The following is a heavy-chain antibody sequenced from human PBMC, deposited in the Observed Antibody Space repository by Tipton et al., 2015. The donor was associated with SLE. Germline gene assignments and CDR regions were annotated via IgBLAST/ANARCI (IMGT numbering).Heavy chain of an antibody. D-gene: IGHD3-10*01. CDR1: GFTFDDYA. J-gene: IGHJ4*02. V-gene: IGHV3-21*01. CDR3: AREDGYYDGSGSYSHY. CDR2: ISSSSSYI. Sequence: QPVQSGGGLVQPGRSLRLSCAASGFTFDDYAMHWVRQAPGKGLEWVSSISSSSSYIYYADSVKGRFTISRDNAKNSLYLQMNSLRAEDTAVYYCAREDGYYDGSGSYSHYWGQGTLVTVSS.